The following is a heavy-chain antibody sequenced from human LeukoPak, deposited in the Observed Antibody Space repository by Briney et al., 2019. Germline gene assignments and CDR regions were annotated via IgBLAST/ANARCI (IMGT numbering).Heavy chain of an antibody. Sequence: GGSLRLSCAASGFTFSSYRMNWVRQAPGKGLEWVSSISSSSSYIYYADSVKGRFTISRDNAKNSLYLQMNSLRAEDTAVYYCARVVSSSWYFDYWGQGTLVTVSS. V-gene: IGHV3-21*01. D-gene: IGHD6-13*01. CDR1: GFTFSSYR. CDR3: ARVVSSSWYFDY. J-gene: IGHJ4*02. CDR2: ISSSSSYI.